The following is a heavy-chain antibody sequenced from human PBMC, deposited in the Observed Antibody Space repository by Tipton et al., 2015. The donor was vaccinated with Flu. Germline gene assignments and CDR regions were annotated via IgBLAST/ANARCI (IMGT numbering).Heavy chain of an antibody. CDR1: GFTFDYYG. V-gene: IGHV3-30*18. J-gene: IGHJ4*02. CDR3: AKDSAVTTVGGYFDS. D-gene: IGHD4-11*01. CDR2: ISYDGADK. Sequence: SLRLSCAASGFTFDYYGMHWVRQAPGKGLEWVAVISYDGADKSYAHSVKGRFTISRDSSKNTLFLRMNSLRPEDTAVYYCAKDSAVTTVGGYFDSWGQGALVTVSS.